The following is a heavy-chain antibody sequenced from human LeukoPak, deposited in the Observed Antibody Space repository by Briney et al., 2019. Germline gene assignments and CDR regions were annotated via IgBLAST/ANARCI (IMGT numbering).Heavy chain of an antibody. CDR2: ITAYDGDT. V-gene: IGHV1-18*01. CDR1: GLSFPSYA. D-gene: IGHD1-1*01. CDR3: ARDWQLPSGPDVFDI. J-gene: IGHJ3*02. Sequence: ASGMVCCKASGLSFPSYAIGWVRQAPGQGHEWIGWITAYDGDTNYAEKFQGRVTMATDTSTSTASMELWSLRSDDTAVYYCARDWQLPSGPDVFDIWGQGTVVTVSS.